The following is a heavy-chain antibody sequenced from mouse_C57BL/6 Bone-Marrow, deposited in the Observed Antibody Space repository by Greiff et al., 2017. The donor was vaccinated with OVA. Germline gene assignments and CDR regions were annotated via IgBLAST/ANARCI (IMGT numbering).Heavy chain of an antibody. V-gene: IGHV5-15*01. Sequence: EVQGVESGGGLVQPGGSLKLSCAASGFTFSDYGMAWVRQAPRKGPEWVAFISNLAYSIYYADTVTGRFTISRENAKNTLYLERSSLRSEDTAMYDCARRVNYSNYVDYAMDYWGQGTSVTVSS. J-gene: IGHJ4*01. CDR1: GFTFSDYG. CDR3: ARRVNYSNYVDYAMDY. D-gene: IGHD2-5*01. CDR2: ISNLAYSI.